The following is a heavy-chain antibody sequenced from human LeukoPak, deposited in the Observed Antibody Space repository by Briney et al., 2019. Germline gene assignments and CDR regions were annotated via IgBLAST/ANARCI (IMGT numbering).Heavy chain of an antibody. CDR1: GGSISSYY. J-gene: IGHJ3*02. Sequence: SETLSLTCTVSGGSISSYYWSWIRQPPGKGLEWIGYIYYSGSTNYNPSLKSRVTISVDTSKNQFSLKLSSVTAADAAVYYCARRPSRQRYGPNDAFDIWGQGTMVTVSS. D-gene: IGHD2-2*01. CDR2: IYYSGST. CDR3: ARRPSRQRYGPNDAFDI. V-gene: IGHV4-59*12.